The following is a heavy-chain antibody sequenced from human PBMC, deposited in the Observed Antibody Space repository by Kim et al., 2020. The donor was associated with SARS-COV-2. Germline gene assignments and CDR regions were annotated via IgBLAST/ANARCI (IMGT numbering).Heavy chain of an antibody. CDR3: ARLGGGDYHNWFDP. D-gene: IGHD2-21*02. Sequence: NPTLKRRVTISVDTSKNQFSLKLSSVTAADTAVYYCARLGGGDYHNWFDPWGQGTLVTVSS. V-gene: IGHV4-4*09. J-gene: IGHJ5*02.